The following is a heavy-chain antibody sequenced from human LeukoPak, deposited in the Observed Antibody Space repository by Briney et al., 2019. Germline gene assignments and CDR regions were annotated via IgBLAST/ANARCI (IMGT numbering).Heavy chain of an antibody. CDR2: IKSDGST. D-gene: IGHD2-15*01. CDR3: ARALSEIGGYFRH. CDR1: GFTFSTYW. V-gene: IGHV3-74*01. Sequence: SGGSLRLSCAASGFTFSTYWMHWVRQAPGKGLVWVSRIKSDGSTNYADSVKGRFTISRDNAKNTVSLQMNSLRPEDTGVYYCARALSEIGGYFRHWGQGTLVTVSS. J-gene: IGHJ1*01.